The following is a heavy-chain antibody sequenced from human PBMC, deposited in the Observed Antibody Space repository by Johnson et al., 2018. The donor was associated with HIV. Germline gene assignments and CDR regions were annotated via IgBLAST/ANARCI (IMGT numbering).Heavy chain of an antibody. Sequence: MQLVESGGGVVQPGRSLRLSCSASGFTFSSFGIHWVRQAPGKGLEWVAVIWYDGTQKYYRDSVKGRFTISRDNSKNTLYLQMNSLRAEDTAVYFCAKDLGIVGAVHRTFDIWGQGTMVTVSS. V-gene: IGHV3-33*06. J-gene: IGHJ3*02. CDR1: GFTFSSFG. CDR3: AKDLGIVGAVHRTFDI. D-gene: IGHD1-26*01. CDR2: IWYDGTQK.